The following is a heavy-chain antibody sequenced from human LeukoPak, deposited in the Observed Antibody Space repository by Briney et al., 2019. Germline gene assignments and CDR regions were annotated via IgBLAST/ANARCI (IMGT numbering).Heavy chain of an antibody. CDR1: GGTFSSYA. CDR2: IIPIFGTA. J-gene: IGHJ5*02. CDR3: ARENRFEGWFDP. V-gene: IGHV1-69*13. D-gene: IGHD2/OR15-2a*01. Sequence: GASVKVSCKASGGTFSSYAISRVRQAPGQGLEWMGGIIPIFGTANYAQKFQGRVTITADESTSTAYMELSSLRSEDTAVYYCARENRFEGWFDPWGQGTLVTVSS.